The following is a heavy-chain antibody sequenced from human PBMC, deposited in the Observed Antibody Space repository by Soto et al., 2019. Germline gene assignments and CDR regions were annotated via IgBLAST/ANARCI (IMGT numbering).Heavy chain of an antibody. V-gene: IGHV6-1*01. J-gene: IGHJ6*02. CDR3: ARESLPSGRSVAGTYYGMDV. Sequence: KQSQTLSLTCAISGDSVSSNSAAWNWIRQSPSRGLEWLGRTYYRSKWYNDYAVSVKSRITINPDRSKNQFSLQLNSVTPEDTAVYYCARESLPSGRSVAGTYYGMDVWGQGTTVTVSS. D-gene: IGHD6-19*01. CDR1: GDSVSSNSAA. CDR2: TYYRSKWYN.